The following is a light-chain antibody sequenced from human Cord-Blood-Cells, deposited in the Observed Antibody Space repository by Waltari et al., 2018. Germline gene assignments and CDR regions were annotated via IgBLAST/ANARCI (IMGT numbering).Light chain of an antibody. CDR2: DAS. CDR1: QDISNY. Sequence: DIQMTQSPSSLSASVGDRVTITCQASQDISNYLNWYQQKPGKDPKLLIYDASNLETGVPSRFSGSGSGTDFTFTISSLQPEDIATYYCQQYDNLITFGQGTRLEIK. J-gene: IGKJ5*01. CDR3: QQYDNLIT. V-gene: IGKV1-33*01.